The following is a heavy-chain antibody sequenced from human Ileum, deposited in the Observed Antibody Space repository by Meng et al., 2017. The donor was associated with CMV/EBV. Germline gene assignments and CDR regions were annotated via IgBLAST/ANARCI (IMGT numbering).Heavy chain of an antibody. CDR3: ARDFYESSGYSDDCFDP. CDR1: GYTFSSYG. D-gene: IGHD3-22*01. J-gene: IGHJ5*02. V-gene: IGHV1-18*01. Sequence: ASVKVSCKASGYTFSSYGISWVRQASGQGLEWMGWISTYKGNTNYAQKLRGRVTMTTDTSTSTVYMELRGLRSDDTAVYYCARDFYESSGYSDDCFDPWGQGTLVTVSS. CDR2: ISTYKGNT.